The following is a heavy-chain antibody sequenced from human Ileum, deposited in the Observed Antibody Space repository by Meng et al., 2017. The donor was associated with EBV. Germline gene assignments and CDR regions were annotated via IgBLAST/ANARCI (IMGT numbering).Heavy chain of an antibody. D-gene: IGHD3-10*01. Sequence: QVKRLEWGPGLVKPSGTPSLTCTFSSGAVSRGDWWSWVRQPPGKGLEWIGEVYHDGATNYHPSLKSRVTISLDKSKNEVNLHLNSLTAADTAVYFCARSSPIVRGLDYWGQGTLVTVSS. CDR3: ARSSPIVRGLDY. CDR2: VYHDGAT. J-gene: IGHJ4*02. V-gene: IGHV4-4*02. CDR1: SGAVSRGDW.